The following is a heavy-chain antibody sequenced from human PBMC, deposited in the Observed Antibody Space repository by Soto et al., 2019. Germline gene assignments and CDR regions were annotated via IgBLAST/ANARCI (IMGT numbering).Heavy chain of an antibody. V-gene: IGHV6-1*01. CDR3: AREGSGWYIGWFDP. CDR1: GGSVSSNSAA. D-gene: IGHD6-19*01. CDR2: TYYRSKWYN. Sequence: PSQTLSLTGAISGGSVSSNSAAWNLIRQSPSRGLEWLGRTYYRSKWYNDYAVSVKSRITINPDTSKNQFSLQLNSVTPEDTAVYYCAREGSGWYIGWFDPWGQGTLVTVSS. J-gene: IGHJ5*02.